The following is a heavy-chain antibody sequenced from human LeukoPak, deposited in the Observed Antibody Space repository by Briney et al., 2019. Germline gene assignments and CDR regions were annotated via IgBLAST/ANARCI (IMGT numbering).Heavy chain of an antibody. D-gene: IGHD6-13*01. J-gene: IGHJ4*02. CDR1: GGSISSYY. CDR2: ISYSGST. Sequence: SETLSLTCTFSGGSISSYYWSWIRQPPGKGLEWIGYISYSGSTKYNPSFKSRVTISVDTSKNQFSLKPSSVTAADTAVYYCASESAAGIFDYWGQGTLVTVSS. V-gene: IGHV4-59*01. CDR3: ASESAAGIFDY.